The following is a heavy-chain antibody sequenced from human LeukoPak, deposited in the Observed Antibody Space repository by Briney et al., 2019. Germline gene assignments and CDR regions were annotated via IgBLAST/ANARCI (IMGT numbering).Heavy chain of an antibody. Sequence: ASVKVSCKASGYTFTSYDINWVRQATGQGLEWMGWINPNSGGTNYAQKFQGRVTMTRDTSISTAYMELSRLRSEDTAVYYCATIAAAVAIDYWGQGTLVTVSS. CDR1: GYTFTSYD. D-gene: IGHD6-13*01. J-gene: IGHJ4*02. CDR3: ATIAAAVAIDY. V-gene: IGHV1-2*02. CDR2: INPNSGGT.